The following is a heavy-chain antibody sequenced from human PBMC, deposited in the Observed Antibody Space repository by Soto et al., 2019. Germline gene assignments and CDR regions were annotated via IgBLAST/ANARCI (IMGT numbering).Heavy chain of an antibody. D-gene: IGHD6-19*01. J-gene: IGHJ4*02. Sequence: GGALRLSCAAPGFTFCSYALRWGRPAPGKGLEWVSAISGSGGSTYYADSVKGRFTISRDNSKNTLYLQMNSLRAEDTAVYYCAKVAEKAVAADYWGQGTLVTVSS. CDR3: AKVAEKAVAADY. V-gene: IGHV3-23*01. CDR2: ISGSGGST. CDR1: GFTFCSYA.